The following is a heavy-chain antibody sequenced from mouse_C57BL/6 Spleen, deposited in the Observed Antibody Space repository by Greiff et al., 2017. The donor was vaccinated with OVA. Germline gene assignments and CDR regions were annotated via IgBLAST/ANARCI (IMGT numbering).Heavy chain of an antibody. CDR3: ARRVDY. Sequence: QVQLQQSGPELVKPGASVKISCKASGYAFSSSWMNWVKQRPGQGLEWIGRIYPGDGDTNYNGKFKGKATLTADKSSSTAYMQLSSLTSEDSAVYFCARRVDYWGQGTSVTVSS. CDR2: IYPGDGDT. V-gene: IGHV1-82*01. J-gene: IGHJ4*01. CDR1: GYAFSSSW.